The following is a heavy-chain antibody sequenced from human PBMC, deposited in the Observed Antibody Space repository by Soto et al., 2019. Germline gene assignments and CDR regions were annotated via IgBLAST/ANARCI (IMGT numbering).Heavy chain of an antibody. J-gene: IGHJ6*03. CDR2: IYHRGGT. Sequence: SETLCLTCGVSGGSLGGGVGSWSWLRQPPGKGLEWIGYIYHRGGTYYNPSLKSRVTISVDTSKNQFSLKLSSVTAADTAVYYCARVGYYGSGSYGGPYYYYYYMDVWGKGTTVTVSS. CDR3: ARVGYYGSGSYGGPYYYYYYMDV. CDR1: GGSLGGGVGS. D-gene: IGHD3-10*01. V-gene: IGHV4-30-2*01.